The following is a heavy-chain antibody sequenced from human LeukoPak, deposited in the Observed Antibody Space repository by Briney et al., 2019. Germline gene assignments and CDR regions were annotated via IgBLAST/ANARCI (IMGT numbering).Heavy chain of an antibody. V-gene: IGHV3-7*01. CDR2: IKRDGSEK. CDR3: AREARGTPVVIPRSDS. J-gene: IGHJ4*02. Sequence: PGGSLRLSCAASGFTFSSYWMSWVRQAPGKGLEWVANIKRDGSEKYYVDSVKGRFTISRDDTKNSLFLQMNSLRAEDTAVYYCAREARGTPVVIPRSDSWGQGTLVTVSS. CDR1: GFTFSSYW. D-gene: IGHD4-23*01.